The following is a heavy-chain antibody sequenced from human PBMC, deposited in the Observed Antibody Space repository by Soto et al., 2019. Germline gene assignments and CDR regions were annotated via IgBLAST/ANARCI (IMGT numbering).Heavy chain of an antibody. CDR1: GGSMSSSSYY. J-gene: IGHJ5*02. Sequence: EPLSVTCTGSGGSMSSSSYYWGWIRQPPGKGLDWIGSIYYSGSTYYNPSLKSRVTISVDTSKNQFSLRLSSVTAADTAVYYCERHQPYSSGWYWFDPWGQGTLVTVSS. CDR2: IYYSGST. D-gene: IGHD6-19*01. CDR3: ERHQPYSSGWYWFDP. V-gene: IGHV4-39*01.